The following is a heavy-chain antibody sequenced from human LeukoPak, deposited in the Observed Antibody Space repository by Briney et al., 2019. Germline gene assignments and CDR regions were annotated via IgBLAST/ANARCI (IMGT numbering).Heavy chain of an antibody. CDR3: ARDPSSSGYADY. D-gene: IGHD3-22*01. CDR1: GFTFSSYE. J-gene: IGHJ4*02. CDR2: ISSSGSTI. Sequence: GGSLRLSCAASGFTFSSYEMNWVRQAPGKGLEWVSYISSSGSTIYYADSVKGRFIISRDNAKNSLYLQMNSLRADDTAVYYCARDPSSSGYADYWGQGTLVTVSS. V-gene: IGHV3-48*03.